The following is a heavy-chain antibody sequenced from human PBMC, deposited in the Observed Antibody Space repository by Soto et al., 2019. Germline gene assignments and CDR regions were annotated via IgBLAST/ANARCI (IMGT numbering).Heavy chain of an antibody. CDR3: ARRYGSAFDI. CDR2: ISHSGST. J-gene: IGHJ3*02. CDR1: GGSISSYY. D-gene: IGHD3-10*01. Sequence: SETLSLTCTVSGGSISSYYWSWIRQPPGKGLEWIGEISHSGSTNYNPSLKSRVTISVDTSKNQFSLKLSSVAAADTAVYYCARRYGSAFDIWGQGTMVTVSS. V-gene: IGHV4-34*01.